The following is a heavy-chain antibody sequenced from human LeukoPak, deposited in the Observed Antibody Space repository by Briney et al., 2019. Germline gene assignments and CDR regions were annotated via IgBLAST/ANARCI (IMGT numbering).Heavy chain of an antibody. CDR3: ARDGWFGDYNWFDP. D-gene: IGHD3-10*01. CDR2: MSSASNTI. V-gene: IGHV3-48*01. J-gene: IGHJ5*02. CDR1: GFTFSSYS. Sequence: PGESLRLSCAASGFTFSSYSMNWVRQAPGKGLEWVSYMSSASNTIYYADSVKGRFTISRDNAKNSLYLQMNSLRAEDTAMYYCARDGWFGDYNWFDPWGQGTLVTVSS.